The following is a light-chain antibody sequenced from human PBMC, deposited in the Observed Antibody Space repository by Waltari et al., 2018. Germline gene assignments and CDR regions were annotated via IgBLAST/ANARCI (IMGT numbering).Light chain of an antibody. CDR1: QSVGSSS. Sequence: DIVLTQSPDSLSLSPGERGTLSCRASQSVGSSSLAWYQQKPGQVPRLLIYGTSSRAPCIPDRFSGSGSGTDFTLTISTLDPEDYAIYYCHQYGSSLWTFGQGTKVEIK. V-gene: IGKV3-20*01. CDR2: GTS. CDR3: HQYGSSLWT. J-gene: IGKJ1*01.